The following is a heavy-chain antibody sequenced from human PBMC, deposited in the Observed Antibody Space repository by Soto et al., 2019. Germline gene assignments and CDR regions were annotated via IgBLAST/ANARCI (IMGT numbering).Heavy chain of an antibody. J-gene: IGHJ5*02. D-gene: IGHD2-15*01. CDR2: ISPGSRYP. Sequence: GGSLRLSCAGSGFTFGDSYMSWIRQAPGKGLEWLSYISPGSRYPAYADSVKGRFTISRDNAKRSLYLQMMSLTAEDTAIYYCVRGGGGGLFDPWGQGTMGTVSS. CDR3: VRGGGGGLFDP. CDR1: GFTFGDSY. V-gene: IGHV3-11*06.